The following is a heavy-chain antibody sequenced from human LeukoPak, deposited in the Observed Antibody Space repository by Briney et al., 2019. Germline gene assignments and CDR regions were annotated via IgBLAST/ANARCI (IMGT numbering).Heavy chain of an antibody. CDR2: ISGSGGST. CDR1: GFTFSTYA. Sequence: GGSLRLSCAASGFTFSTYAMSWVRQAPGKGLEWVSVISGSGGSTYYADSVKGRFTISRDNSKNTLYLQMNSLRAEDMALYYCAKAAGPDIVVVPAAPVYYYYMDVWGKGTTVTVSS. V-gene: IGHV3-23*01. J-gene: IGHJ6*03. CDR3: AKAAGPDIVVVPAAPVYYYYMDV. D-gene: IGHD2-2*01.